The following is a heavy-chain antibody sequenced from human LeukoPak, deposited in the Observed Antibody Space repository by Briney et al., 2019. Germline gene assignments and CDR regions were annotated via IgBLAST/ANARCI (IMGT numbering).Heavy chain of an antibody. Sequence: GESLKISCKVSGYSFTNDWIGWVRQMPGKGLEWMGLIYPGDSDTRYSPSFQGQVTISADKSISTAYLQWSSLKASDTAMYFCARHEVGATDFWGQGTLVTVSS. CDR3: ARHEVGATDF. CDR2: IYPGDSDT. CDR1: GYSFTNDW. D-gene: IGHD1-26*01. J-gene: IGHJ4*02. V-gene: IGHV5-51*01.